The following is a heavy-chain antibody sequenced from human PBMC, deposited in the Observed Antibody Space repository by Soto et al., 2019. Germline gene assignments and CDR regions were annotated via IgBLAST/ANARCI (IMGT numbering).Heavy chain of an antibody. CDR3: ARPAYGGDGLDV. V-gene: IGHV3-7*04. CDR2: IKEDGSER. Sequence: DVQLVESGGGLVQPGGSLRLSCAAHRFSFSNYWMTWVRQAPGKGLEWVANIKEDGSERSHVDSVKGRFTISRDNAKNSLYLQMNSRRVEDTAVYYCARPAYGGDGLDVWGQGTTVTVS. CDR1: RFSFSNYW. J-gene: IGHJ6*02. D-gene: IGHD2-21*01.